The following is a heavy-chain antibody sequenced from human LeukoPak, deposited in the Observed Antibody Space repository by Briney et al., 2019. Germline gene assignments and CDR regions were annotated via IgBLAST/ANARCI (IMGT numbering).Heavy chain of an antibody. V-gene: IGHV3-23*01. D-gene: IGHD2-2*01. CDR2: ITLSGGST. CDR3: AKRGNPAVGHHYLDV. Sequence: GGSLRLSCAASGFTFSSYDMSWVRQAPGKGLEWVSSITLSGGSTFYADSVKGRFTISRDNSKNTLYLQMNSLGAEDTAVYYCAKRGNPAVGHHYLDVWGEGTTVGVSS. CDR1: GFTFSSYD. J-gene: IGHJ6*03.